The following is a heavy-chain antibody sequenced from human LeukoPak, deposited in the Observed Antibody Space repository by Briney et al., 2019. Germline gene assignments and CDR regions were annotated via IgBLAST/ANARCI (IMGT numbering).Heavy chain of an antibody. V-gene: IGHV3-74*01. J-gene: IGHJ4*02. Sequence: GGSLRLSCAASGFTFSNYWMHWVRQAPGKELAWVTRINLDGSSTNYADSVKGRFTISRDNAKNTLYLQMNSLRAEDTALYYCARVDGSGYSIFDYWGQGTLVTVSS. CDR3: ARVDGSGYSIFDY. D-gene: IGHD3-22*01. CDR1: GFTFSNYW. CDR2: INLDGSST.